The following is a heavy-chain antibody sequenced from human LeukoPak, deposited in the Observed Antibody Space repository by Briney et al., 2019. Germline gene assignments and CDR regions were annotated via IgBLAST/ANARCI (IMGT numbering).Heavy chain of an antibody. Sequence: SETLSLTCTVSGGSISSSNYYWVCIRQPPGKGLEWVGSIYYSGSTYYNPSLKSRVTISVDTSKNQFSLKLSSVTAADTAVYYCALRYFNRDYWGQGTLVTASS. CDR2: IYYSGST. CDR3: ALRYFNRDY. D-gene: IGHD3-9*01. J-gene: IGHJ4*02. CDR1: GGSISSSNYY. V-gene: IGHV4-39*01.